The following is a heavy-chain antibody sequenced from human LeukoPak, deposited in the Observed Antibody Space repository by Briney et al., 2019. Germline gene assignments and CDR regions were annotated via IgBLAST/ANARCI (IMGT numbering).Heavy chain of an antibody. CDR1: GSSITSVSHY. V-gene: IGHV4-39*01. D-gene: IGHD3-16*01. CDR2: IYYTGST. CDR3: ARRWGNIVGVTYEY. J-gene: IGHJ4*02. Sequence: PSETLSLTCTISGSSITSVSHYWGWNRQPPGKGLEWIGDIYYTGSTYCSPSLRSRVTMSVHTSENQFSLRLNSVTAVDTAVYYCARRWGNIVGVTYEYWGQGTLVTVSS.